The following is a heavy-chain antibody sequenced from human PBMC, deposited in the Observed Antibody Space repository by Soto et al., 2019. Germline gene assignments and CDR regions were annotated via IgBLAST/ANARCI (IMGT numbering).Heavy chain of an antibody. CDR2: ISAHNGNT. CDR1: GSGFTTYG. V-gene: IGHV1-18*01. D-gene: IGHD1-1*01. Sequence: QVHLVQSGAEVEKPGASVKVSCKGSGSGFTTYGITWVRQAPGQGLEWMAWISAHNGNTNYAQKLQGRVTVTRDTSTSTAYMELRSLRSDDTAVYYCARGRYGDYWGQGALVTVSS. CDR3: ARGRYGDY. J-gene: IGHJ4*02.